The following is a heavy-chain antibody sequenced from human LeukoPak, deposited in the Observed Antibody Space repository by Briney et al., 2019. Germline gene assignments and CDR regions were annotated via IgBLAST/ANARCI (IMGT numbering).Heavy chain of an antibody. V-gene: IGHV4-34*01. Sequence: GSLRLSCAASGFTFSSYWMHWIRQPPGKGLEWIGEINHSGSTNYNPSLKSRVTISVDTSKNQFSLKLSSVTAADTAVYYCARHRYGRFDYWGQGTLVTVSS. CDR3: ARHRYGRFDY. D-gene: IGHD3-10*01. J-gene: IGHJ4*02. CDR1: GFTFSSYW. CDR2: INHSGST.